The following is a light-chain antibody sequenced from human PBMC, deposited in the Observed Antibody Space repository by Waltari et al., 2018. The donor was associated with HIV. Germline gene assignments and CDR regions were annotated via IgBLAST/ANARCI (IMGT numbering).Light chain of an antibody. CDR2: SDN. Sequence: QSVLTQPPSMSGTPGQRVTISCSGSTSNIRSNAVNWYQQLPGTAPKLLIYSDNQRPSGVPDRVSGSKSGTSASLAISGLQSDDEADYYCAAWDDSLIAHVFGPGTKVTVL. J-gene: IGLJ1*01. CDR3: AAWDDSLIAHV. V-gene: IGLV1-44*01. CDR1: TSNIRSNA.